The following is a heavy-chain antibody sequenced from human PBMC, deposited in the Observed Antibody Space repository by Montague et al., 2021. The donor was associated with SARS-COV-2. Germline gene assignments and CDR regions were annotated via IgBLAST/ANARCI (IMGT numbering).Heavy chain of an antibody. V-gene: IGHV4-31*03. Sequence: TLSLTCTVSGGSISSGGYYWSWICQHPGKGLEWIGYIYHSGSTYYNPSLKSRVTISVDTSKNQFSLKLSSVTAADTAVYYCARAVETTVVTHFDYWGQGTLVTVSS. J-gene: IGHJ4*02. D-gene: IGHD4-23*01. CDR1: GGSISSGGYY. CDR2: IYHSGST. CDR3: ARAVETTVVTHFDY.